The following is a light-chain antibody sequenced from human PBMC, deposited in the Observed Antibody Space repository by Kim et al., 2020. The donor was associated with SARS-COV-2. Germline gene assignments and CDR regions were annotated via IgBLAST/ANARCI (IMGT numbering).Light chain of an antibody. V-gene: IGLV2-11*01. Sequence: GQSVTISCTGTSGDVGGYNYVSWYQQHPGKAPKLMIYDVTKRPSGVPDRFSGSKSGNTASLTISGLQAEDEADYYCCSYAGIYTYVFGTGTKVTVL. J-gene: IGLJ1*01. CDR2: DVT. CDR1: SGDVGGYNY. CDR3: CSYAGIYTYV.